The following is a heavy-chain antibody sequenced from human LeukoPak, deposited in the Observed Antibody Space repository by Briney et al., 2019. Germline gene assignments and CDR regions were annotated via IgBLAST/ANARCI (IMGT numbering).Heavy chain of an antibody. CDR2: INPNSGGT. Sequence: ASVKVSCKASGYTFTGYYMHWVRQAPGQGLEWMGWINPNSGGTNYAQKFQGRVTMTRDTSISTAYMELSRLRSDDTAVYYCARDGTIAAADFAYDLDYWGQGTLVTVSS. D-gene: IGHD6-13*01. J-gene: IGHJ4*02. V-gene: IGHV1-2*02. CDR3: ARDGTIAAADFAYDLDY. CDR1: GYTFTGYY.